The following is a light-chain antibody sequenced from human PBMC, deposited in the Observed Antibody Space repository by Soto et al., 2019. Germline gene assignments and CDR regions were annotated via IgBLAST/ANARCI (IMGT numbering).Light chain of an antibody. J-gene: IGLJ3*02. CDR2: TNT. CDR1: ISNIGSHT. V-gene: IGLV1-44*01. CDR3: ATWDASLNGWV. Sequence: QSVLTQPPSASGTPGQRVTISCSGSISNIGSHTVNWYQHLPGTAPKLLIYTNTQRPSGVPDRFSGSRSGTSASLAISGLQSEDEADYYCATWDASLNGWVFGRGTKLTVL.